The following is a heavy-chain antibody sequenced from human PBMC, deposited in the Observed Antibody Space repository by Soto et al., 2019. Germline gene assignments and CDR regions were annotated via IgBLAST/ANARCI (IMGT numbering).Heavy chain of an antibody. Sequence: PSETLSLTCTVYGGSISSGDYYWSWIRQPPGKGLEWIGYIYYSGSTYYNPSLKSRVTISVDTFKNQFSLKLSSVTAADTAVYYCARGPGIVVVFNWFDPWGQGTLVTVSS. V-gene: IGHV4-30-4*01. D-gene: IGHD2-15*01. CDR2: IYYSGST. J-gene: IGHJ5*02. CDR1: GGSISSGDYY. CDR3: ARGPGIVVVFNWFDP.